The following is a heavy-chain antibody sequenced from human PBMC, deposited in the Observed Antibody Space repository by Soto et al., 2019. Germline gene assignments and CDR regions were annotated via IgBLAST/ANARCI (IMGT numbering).Heavy chain of an antibody. J-gene: IGHJ6*02. D-gene: IGHD1-26*01. CDR3: ARDQGSVSWDYYYGMDV. CDR2: INPSSGGT. Sequence: ASVKVSCKTSGYTFTGYYMYWVRQAPGKGLEWMGRINPSSGGTKYAENFQGRVTMTRDTSISTAYMELSRLRSDDTAVYFCARDQGSVSWDYYYGMDVWGQGTTVTVSS. V-gene: IGHV1-2*02. CDR1: GYTFTGYY.